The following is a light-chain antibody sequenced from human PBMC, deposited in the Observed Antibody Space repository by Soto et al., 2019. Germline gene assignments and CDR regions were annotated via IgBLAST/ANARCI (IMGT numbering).Light chain of an antibody. CDR1: QSVSSTY. CDR2: GAS. J-gene: IGKJ3*01. Sequence: EIVLTQSPGTLSLFPGDKATLSCRASQSVSSTYFAWYRQKPGQPPSLLIYGASNRATGVPDRFSGSGSGPDFTLTISRLEPEDFAVYYCQQYHRLPPGFTFGPGTKVDIK. V-gene: IGKV3-20*01. CDR3: QQYHRLPPGFT.